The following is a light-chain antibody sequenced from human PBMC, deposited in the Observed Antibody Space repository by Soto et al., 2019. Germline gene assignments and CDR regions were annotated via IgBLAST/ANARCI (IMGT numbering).Light chain of an antibody. J-gene: IGKJ2*01. CDR2: GAS. Sequence: EIVMTQSPATLSVSPGEGATLSCRASESGSSNFDWYQKRPGQAPRLLIYGASTRATGIPARFSGSGSGTEFTLTISSLQSEDFAVYYCQQYNNWPYTFGQGTKLEIK. V-gene: IGKV3-15*01. CDR1: ESGSSN. CDR3: QQYNNWPYT.